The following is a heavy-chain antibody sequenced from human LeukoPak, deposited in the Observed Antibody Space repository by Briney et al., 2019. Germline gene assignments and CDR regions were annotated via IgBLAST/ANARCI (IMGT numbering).Heavy chain of an antibody. Sequence: PSETLSLTCTVSGGSISSSSYYWGWIRQPPGKGLEWIGSIYYSGSTYYNPSLKSRVTISVDTSKNQFSLKLSSVTAADTAVYYCARLGRDGYVNYWGQGTLVTVSS. D-gene: IGHD5-24*01. V-gene: IGHV4-39*01. CDR2: IYYSGST. CDR1: GGSISSSSYY. J-gene: IGHJ4*02. CDR3: ARLGRDGYVNY.